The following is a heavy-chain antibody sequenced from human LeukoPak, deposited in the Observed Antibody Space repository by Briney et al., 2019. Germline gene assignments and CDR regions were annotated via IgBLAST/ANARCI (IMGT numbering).Heavy chain of an antibody. J-gene: IGHJ4*02. D-gene: IGHD3-10*01. CDR1: GFTFDNFA. V-gene: IGHV3-23*01. CDR2: ITGSGGST. CDR3: ARELFDFDY. Sequence: GGSLRLSCAPSGFTFDNFAMTWVRQAPGKGLEWVSEITGSGGSTYYADSVKGRFTISRDNSKNTLYLQMNSLRAEDTAIYYCARELFDFDYWGRGTLVTVSS.